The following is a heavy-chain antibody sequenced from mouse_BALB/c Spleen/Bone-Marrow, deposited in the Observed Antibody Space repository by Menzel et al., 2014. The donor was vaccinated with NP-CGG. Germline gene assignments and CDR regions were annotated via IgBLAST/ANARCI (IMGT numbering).Heavy chain of an antibody. J-gene: IGHJ1*01. CDR1: GFTFTDYY. Sequence: EVHLVESGGGLVQPGGSLRLSCATSGFTFTDYYMSWVRQTPGKALEWLGFIRNKANGYTADYSVSVKGRFTISRDNSQNILYLQMNTLRAEDSATYYCARDENYDIYWYFDVWGAGTTATVSS. D-gene: IGHD1-1*01. CDR3: ARDENYDIYWYFDV. CDR2: IRNKANGYTA. V-gene: IGHV7-3*02.